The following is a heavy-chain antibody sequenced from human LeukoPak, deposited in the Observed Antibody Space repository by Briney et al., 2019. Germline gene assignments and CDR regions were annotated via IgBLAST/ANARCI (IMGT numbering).Heavy chain of an antibody. CDR1: GYTFTSYG. CDR3: ARDWPGIAAAGHYYYYMDV. J-gene: IGHJ6*03. Sequence: ASVKVSCKASGYTFTSYGISWVRQAPGQGLEWMGWISAYNGNTNYAQKLQGRVTMTTDTSTSTAYMELRSLRSDDTAVYYCARDWPGIAAAGHYYYYMDVCGKGTTVTVSS. CDR2: ISAYNGNT. V-gene: IGHV1-18*01. D-gene: IGHD6-13*01.